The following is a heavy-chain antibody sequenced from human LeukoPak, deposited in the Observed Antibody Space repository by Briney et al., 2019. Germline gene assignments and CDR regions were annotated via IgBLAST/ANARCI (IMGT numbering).Heavy chain of an antibody. CDR3: ARDQGSFTIVVPQPRWQLVY. J-gene: IGHJ4*02. CDR1: GYTFTSYY. CDR2: INPSGGST. Sequence: GASVKVSCKASGYTFTSYYMHWVRQAPGQGLEWMGIINPSGGSTTYAQKFQGRVTMTRDTSTSTVYMELSSLRSEDTAVYYCARDQGSFTIVVPQPRWQLVYWGQGTLVTVSS. D-gene: IGHD2-2*01. V-gene: IGHV1-46*01.